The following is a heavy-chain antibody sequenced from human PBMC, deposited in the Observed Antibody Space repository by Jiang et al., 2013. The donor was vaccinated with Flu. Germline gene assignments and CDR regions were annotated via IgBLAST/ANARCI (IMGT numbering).Heavy chain of an antibody. CDR1: GDSVSSNSAA. V-gene: IGHV6-1*01. D-gene: IGHD3-10*01. CDR2: TYYRSKWHN. CDR3: ARLRLSYGMDV. Sequence: SQTLSLTCAISGDSVSSNSAAWNWIRQCPSRGLEWLGRTYYRSKWHNDYAGSVKSRITINPDTSKNQFSLQLNSVTPEDTAVYYCARLRLSYGMDVWGQGTTVTVSS. J-gene: IGHJ6*02.